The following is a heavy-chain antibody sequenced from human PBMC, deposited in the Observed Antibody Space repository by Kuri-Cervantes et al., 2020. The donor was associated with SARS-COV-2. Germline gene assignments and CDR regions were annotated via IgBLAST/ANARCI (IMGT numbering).Heavy chain of an antibody. CDR2: IYTSGST. CDR3: AREYYDILTGHQLFDY. Sequence: SETLSLICTDAGGSISSYYWGWIRQPAGKGLEWIGRIYTSGSTNYNPSLKSRVTMSVDTSKNQFSLKLSSVTAADTAVYYCAREYYDILTGHQLFDYWGQGTLVTVSS. J-gene: IGHJ4*02. D-gene: IGHD3-9*01. CDR1: GGSISSYY. V-gene: IGHV4-4*07.